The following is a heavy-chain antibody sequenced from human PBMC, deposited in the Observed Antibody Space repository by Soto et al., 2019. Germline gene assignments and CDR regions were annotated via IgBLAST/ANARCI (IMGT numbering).Heavy chain of an antibody. CDR3: AEGDSPSVWFHGF. J-gene: IGHJ4*02. CDR1: GGLFSSYA. CDR2: IIPVFGTP. Sequence: QEQLVQSGAEVKKPGSSVKVSCKDPGGLFSSYAISWVRQAPGQGLEWMGGIIPVFGTPYYAQKFQGRVTITADESTKTAYMELSSLRSEDTGMYLWAEGDSPSVWFHGFWGQGSLGPVP. V-gene: IGHV1-69*01. D-gene: IGHD3-22*01.